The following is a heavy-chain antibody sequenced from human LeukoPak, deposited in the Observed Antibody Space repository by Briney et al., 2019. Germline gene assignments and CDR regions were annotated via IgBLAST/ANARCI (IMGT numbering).Heavy chain of an antibody. Sequence: SVKVSCKASGGTFSSYAISWVRQAPGQGLEWMGRIIPILGIANYAQKFQGRVTITTDESTSTAYMELSSLRSEDTAVYYCARTRSEDSSGYYSVTLNWFDPWGQGTLVTVYS. J-gene: IGHJ5*02. D-gene: IGHD3-22*01. CDR1: GGTFSSYA. CDR2: IIPILGIA. V-gene: IGHV1-69*04. CDR3: ARTRSEDSSGYYSVTLNWFDP.